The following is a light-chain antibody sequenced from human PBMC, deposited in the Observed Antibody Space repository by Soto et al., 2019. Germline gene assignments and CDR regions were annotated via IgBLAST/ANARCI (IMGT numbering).Light chain of an antibody. V-gene: IGKV3-11*01. J-gene: IGKJ1*01. CDR2: DAS. CDR1: QSVSSY. Sequence: EIVLTQSPATLSLSPGERATLSCRASQSVSSYLAWYQQKPGQAPRLLIYDASNGATGIPARFCGSGSGTDFTLTISSLEPEDFAVYYCQQRSNWTFGQGTKVDIK. CDR3: QQRSNWT.